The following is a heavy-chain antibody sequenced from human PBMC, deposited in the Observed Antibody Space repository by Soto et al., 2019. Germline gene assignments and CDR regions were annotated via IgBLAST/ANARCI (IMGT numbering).Heavy chain of an antibody. CDR3: AREFGLSAGGSTKGYFLH. CDR2: ISHDGSNK. J-gene: IGHJ1*01. V-gene: IGHV3-30-3*01. CDR1: GFSFSSYA. Sequence: QVQLVESGGGVVQPGRSLRLSCAASGFSFSSYAMNWVRHVPGKGLQWVAFISHDGSNKYNPDSVKGRFTLSRDNSKNMLYLEMKSLRVEDTAVYYCAREFGLSAGGSTKGYFLHWGQGTLVTVSS. D-gene: IGHD1-26*01.